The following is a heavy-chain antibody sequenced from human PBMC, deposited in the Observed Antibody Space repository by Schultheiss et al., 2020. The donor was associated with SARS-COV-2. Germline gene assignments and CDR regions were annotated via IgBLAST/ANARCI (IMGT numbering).Heavy chain of an antibody. CDR3: AKVEGYSYGKNDY. J-gene: IGHJ4*02. CDR1: GYTFTSYG. Sequence: ASVKVSCKASGYTFTSYGISWVRQAPGQGLEWMGWMNPNSGNTGYAQKFQGRVTMTRNTSISTAYMELSSLRSEDTAVYYCAKVEGYSYGKNDYWGQGTLVTVSS. CDR2: MNPNSGNT. V-gene: IGHV1-8*02. D-gene: IGHD5-18*01.